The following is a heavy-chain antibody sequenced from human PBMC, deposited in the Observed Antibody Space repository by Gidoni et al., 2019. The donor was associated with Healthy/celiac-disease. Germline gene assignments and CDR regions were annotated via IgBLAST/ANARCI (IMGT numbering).Heavy chain of an antibody. Sequence: QVQRVQSGAEVTRPGSSVKVSCKAAGATFSNYAIRWVRQAPGQGLEWMGGIIPIFGPANYAQQFQGRVTITADESPSTAYLELSSLSSEHTAVYYCAREGSLVTAVNWFDPWVQGTLVTVSA. V-gene: IGHV1-69*01. CDR2: IIPIFGPA. CDR3: AREGSLVTAVNWFDP. J-gene: IGHJ5*02. CDR1: GATFSNYA. D-gene: IGHD2-21*02.